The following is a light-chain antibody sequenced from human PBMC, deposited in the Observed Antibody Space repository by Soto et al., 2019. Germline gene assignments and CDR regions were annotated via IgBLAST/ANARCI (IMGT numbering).Light chain of an antibody. CDR1: QSIASW. Sequence: DVQMTQSPSTLSASVGDRVTITCRASQSIASWLTWYQQKPGKAPELLIYDASSLKSGVPSRFSGSGSGTEFTLTISDLQPGDFATYFCQQYNTYVFGQGTKVAI. V-gene: IGKV1-5*01. CDR2: DAS. CDR3: QQYNTYV. J-gene: IGKJ1*01.